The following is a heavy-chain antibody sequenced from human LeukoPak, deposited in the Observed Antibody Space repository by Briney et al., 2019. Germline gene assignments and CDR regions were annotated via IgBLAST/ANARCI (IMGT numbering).Heavy chain of an antibody. D-gene: IGHD3-22*01. J-gene: IGHJ4*02. CDR2: INPSGGST. V-gene: IGHV1-46*01. CDR3: ARGPPYYYDSSGYYSLNFDY. Sequence: ASVKVSCKASGYTFTSYYMHWVRQAPGQGLEWMGIINPSGGSTSYARKFQGRVTMTRDTSTSTVYMELSSLRSEDTAVYYCARGPPYYYDSSGYYSLNFDYWGQGTLVTVSS. CDR1: GYTFTSYY.